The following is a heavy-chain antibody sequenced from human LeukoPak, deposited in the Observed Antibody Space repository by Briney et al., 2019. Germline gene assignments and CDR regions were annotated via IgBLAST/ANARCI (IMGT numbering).Heavy chain of an antibody. V-gene: IGHV3-7*03. CDR1: GFTFSSHG. Sequence: PGGSLRLSCAASGFTFSSHGMNWVRQAPGKGLEWVANIKQDGSEKYYVDSVKGRFTISRDNAKTSLYLQMNSLRAEDTAVYYCARDVLAAGATGTFDIWGQGTMVTVSS. CDR2: IKQDGSEK. D-gene: IGHD1-14*01. CDR3: ARDVLAAGATGTFDI. J-gene: IGHJ3*02.